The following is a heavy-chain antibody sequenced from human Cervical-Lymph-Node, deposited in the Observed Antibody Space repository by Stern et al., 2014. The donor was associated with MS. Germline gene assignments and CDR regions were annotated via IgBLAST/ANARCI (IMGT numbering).Heavy chain of an antibody. CDR3: ARHRARIYSGSYYHWFDP. J-gene: IGHJ5*02. D-gene: IGHD1-26*01. CDR2: FYYSGTT. Sequence: QVQLQESGPGRVKPSETLSLTCTVSGGSISSTNFYLGWIRQPPGKGLEWIGSFYYSGTTSYNPSLKSRVTLPADTSKNQSSVKLSSVTASDTAFYYCARHRARIYSGSYYHWFDPWGQGTLVSVSS. V-gene: IGHV4-39*01. CDR1: GGSISSTNFY.